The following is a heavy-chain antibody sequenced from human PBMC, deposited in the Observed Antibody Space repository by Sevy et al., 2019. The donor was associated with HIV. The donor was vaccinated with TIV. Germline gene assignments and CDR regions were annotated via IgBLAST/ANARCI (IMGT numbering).Heavy chain of an antibody. V-gene: IGHV4-59*13. CDR3: ARDLKQNWFDP. CDR1: GGSISSYY. Sequence: SETLSLTCTVSGGSISSYYWTWIRQPPGKGLEWVGYIYYSGSTNYTPSLKSRVTISVVTSKNQFSLKLGSVTAADTAVYYCARDLKQNWFDPWGQGTLVTVSS. J-gene: IGHJ5*02. CDR2: IYYSGST.